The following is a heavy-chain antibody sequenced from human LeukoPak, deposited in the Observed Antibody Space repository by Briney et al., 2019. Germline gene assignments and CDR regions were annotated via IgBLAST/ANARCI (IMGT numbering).Heavy chain of an antibody. CDR2: IYYSGSP. Sequence: SETLSLTCAVSGGSISSYYWSWLRQPPGKGPEWIGYIYYSGSPNYNPSLKSRVTMSLDTSKNLFSLRLTSVTAADTAVYYCAREGSGSPFDYWGQGALVTVSS. D-gene: IGHD1-26*01. CDR1: GGSISSYY. CDR3: AREGSGSPFDY. J-gene: IGHJ4*02. V-gene: IGHV4-59*01.